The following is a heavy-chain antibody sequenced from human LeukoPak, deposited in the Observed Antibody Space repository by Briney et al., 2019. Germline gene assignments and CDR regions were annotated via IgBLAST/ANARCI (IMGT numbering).Heavy chain of an antibody. V-gene: IGHV5-51*01. CDR1: GYTFNTHW. J-gene: IGHJ4*02. D-gene: IGHD1-26*01. Sequence: GESLKISCKGSGYTFNTHWIDWVRQVPGKGLEWMGIIYPGDSDTRFSPSFEGQVTISADKSSNTAYLQWSSLKASDTAMYYCARQAHGDYWGQGTLVTVSS. CDR2: IYPGDSDT. CDR3: ARQAHGDY.